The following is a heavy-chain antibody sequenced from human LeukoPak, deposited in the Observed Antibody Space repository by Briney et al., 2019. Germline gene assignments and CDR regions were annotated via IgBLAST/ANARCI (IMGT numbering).Heavy chain of an antibody. J-gene: IGHJ4*02. D-gene: IGHD2-2*01. CDR1: GFTFDDYA. CDR3: AKDRSFEGYCSSTSCYLGFDY. CDR2: ISYDGSNK. V-gene: IGHV3-30*18. Sequence: GGSLRLSCAASGFTFDDYAMHWVRQAPGKGLEWVAVISYDGSNKYYADSVKGRFTISRDNSKNTLYLQMNSLRAEDTAVYYCAKDRSFEGYCSSTSCYLGFDYWGQGTLVTVSS.